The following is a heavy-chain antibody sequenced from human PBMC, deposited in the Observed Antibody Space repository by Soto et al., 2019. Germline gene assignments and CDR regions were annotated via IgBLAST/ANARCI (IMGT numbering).Heavy chain of an antibody. CDR2: INPRGGGT. CDR3: GRDSGDYCDESNRPYNAFDK. CDR1: GYIFTDHY. J-gene: IGHJ3*02. Sequence: QVQLVQSGAEVRKPGASVKVSCKTSGYIFTDHYIQWVRQAPGQGLEWMGMINPRGGGTTYTERFQARVAMTRDTSTSTVYMELSSLTPEDTAVYYCGRDSGDYCDESNRPYNAFDKLGQGTLVTVSS. V-gene: IGHV1-46*03. D-gene: IGHD3-22*01.